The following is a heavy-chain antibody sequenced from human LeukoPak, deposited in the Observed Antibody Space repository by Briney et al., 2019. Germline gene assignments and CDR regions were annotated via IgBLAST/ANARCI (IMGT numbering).Heavy chain of an antibody. CDR3: VRDRYDVLTGYNDAFDI. CDR1: GFTFTTYW. CDR2: IKQDGSEK. V-gene: IGHV3-7*01. Sequence: PGGSLRLSCAASGFTFTTYWMSWVRQAPGKGLEWMANIKQDGSEKYYVDSVKGRFTISRDNAKNSLYLQMNSLRAEDTAVYYCVRDRYDVLTGYNDAFDIWGHGTLVAVPS. J-gene: IGHJ3*02. D-gene: IGHD3-9*01.